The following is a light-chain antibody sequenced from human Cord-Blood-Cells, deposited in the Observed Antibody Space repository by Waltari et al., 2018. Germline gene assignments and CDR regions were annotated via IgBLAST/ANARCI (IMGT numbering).Light chain of an antibody. CDR1: QSVSSN. V-gene: IGKV3-15*01. CDR3: QQYNNWPLT. J-gene: IGKJ4*01. CDR2: CAS. Sequence: EIVMTQSPATLSVSPGERATLSCRPSQSVSSNLAWYQQKPGQAPRLLIYCASTRATGIPARFSGSGSGTEFTLTISSLQSEDFAVYYCQQYNNWPLTFGGGTKVEIK.